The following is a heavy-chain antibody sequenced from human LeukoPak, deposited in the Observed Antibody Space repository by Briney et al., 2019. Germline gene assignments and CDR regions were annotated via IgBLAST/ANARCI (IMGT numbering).Heavy chain of an antibody. CDR3: AKDRSSVLRYFGWLLALDY. V-gene: IGHV3-30*18. D-gene: IGHD3-9*01. Sequence: GRSLRLSCAASGFTFSSYGMHWVRQAPGKGLEWVAVISYDGSNKYYADSVKGRFTISRDNSKNTLYLQMNSLRAEDTAVYYCAKDRSSVLRYFGWLLALDYWGQGTLVTVSS. CDR2: ISYDGSNK. CDR1: GFTFSSYG. J-gene: IGHJ4*02.